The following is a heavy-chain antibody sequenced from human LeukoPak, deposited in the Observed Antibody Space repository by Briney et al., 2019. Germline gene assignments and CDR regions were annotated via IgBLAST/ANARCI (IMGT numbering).Heavy chain of an antibody. D-gene: IGHD6-19*01. J-gene: IGHJ4*02. V-gene: IGHV4-39*01. CDR1: GGSISSSSYY. CDR2: IYYSGST. Sequence: SETLSLTCTVSGGSISSSSYYWGWIRQPPGKGLEWIGSIYYSGSTYYNPSLKSRVTISVDTFKNQFSLKLSSVTAADTAVYYCARHLWQWPGGRDPYYFDYWGQGTLVTVSS. CDR3: ARHLWQWPGGRDPYYFDY.